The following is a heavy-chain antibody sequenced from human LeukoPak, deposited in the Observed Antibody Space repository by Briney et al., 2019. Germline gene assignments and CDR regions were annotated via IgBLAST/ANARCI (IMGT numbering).Heavy chain of an antibody. CDR1: GGSISSYY. CDR3: ARRNVGYRSGQLDY. V-gene: IGHV4-59*01. Sequence: PSETLSLTCTVSGGSISSYYWSWIRQPPGKGLEWVGYIYYSGSTNYNPSLKSRVNISVDTSKNQFSLKLSSVTAADTAVYYCARRNVGYRSGQLDYWGQGTLVTVSS. J-gene: IGHJ4*02. D-gene: IGHD6-19*01. CDR2: IYYSGST.